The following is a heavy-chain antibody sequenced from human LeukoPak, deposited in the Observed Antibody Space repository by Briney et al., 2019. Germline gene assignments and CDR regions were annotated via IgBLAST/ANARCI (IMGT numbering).Heavy chain of an antibody. V-gene: IGHV3-48*03. CDR3: ARDLYCSSTSCSYFDAFDI. CDR1: GFTFSSYE. Sequence: PGGSLRLSCAASGFTFSSYEMNWVRQAPGKGLEWVSYISSSGSTIYYADSVKGRFTISRDNAKNSLYLQMNSLRAEDTAVYYCARDLYCSSTSCSYFDAFDIWGQGTMVTVSS. CDR2: ISSSGSTI. J-gene: IGHJ3*02. D-gene: IGHD2-2*01.